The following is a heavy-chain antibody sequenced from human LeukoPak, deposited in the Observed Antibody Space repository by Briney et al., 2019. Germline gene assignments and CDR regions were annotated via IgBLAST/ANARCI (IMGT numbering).Heavy chain of an antibody. J-gene: IGHJ4*02. V-gene: IGHV3-13*04. CDR3: ARVLRGGGGFDY. Sequence: PGGSLRLSCAASGFTVSSHDIHWVRQPTGKGLEWVSGVGIAGDLYYAGSVKGRFTISRENAKNSLFLQMNSLRAGDTDVYYCARVLRGGGGFDYWGQGTLVTVSS. CDR1: GFTVSSHD. D-gene: IGHD3-10*01. CDR2: VGIAGDL.